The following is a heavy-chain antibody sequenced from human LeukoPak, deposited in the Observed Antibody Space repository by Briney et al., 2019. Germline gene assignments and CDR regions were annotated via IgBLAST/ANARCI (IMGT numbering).Heavy chain of an antibody. CDR1: GYTFTSYD. J-gene: IGHJ4*02. CDR2: IYPGDSDT. Sequence: KVSCKASGYTFTSYDINWVRQATGQGLEWMGIIYPGDSDTRYSPSFQGQVTISADKSISTAYLQWSSLKASDTAMYYCARHGSGYEMECSDYWGQGTLVTVSS. D-gene: IGHD5-12*01. CDR3: ARHGSGYEMECSDY. V-gene: IGHV5-51*01.